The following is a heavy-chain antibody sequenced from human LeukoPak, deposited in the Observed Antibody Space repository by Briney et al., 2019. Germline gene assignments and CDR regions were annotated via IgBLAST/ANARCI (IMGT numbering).Heavy chain of an antibody. CDR2: IYSGGST. V-gene: IGHV3-53*01. CDR3: TRDLPERY. J-gene: IGHJ4*02. CDR1: GFTVSNNY. Sequence: GGSLRLSCAASGFTVSNNYMSWVRQAPGKGLEWVSVIYSGGSTYYADSVKGRFTISRDNSKNTLYPQMNSLRVEDTAVYYCTRDLPERYWGQGTLVTVSS.